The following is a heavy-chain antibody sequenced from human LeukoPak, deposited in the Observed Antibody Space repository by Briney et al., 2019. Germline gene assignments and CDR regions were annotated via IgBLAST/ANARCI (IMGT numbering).Heavy chain of an antibody. CDR3: AKYGYFPYYFDY. Sequence: GGSLRLSCAASGFTFSSSAMSWVRQAPGKGLEWVSAISGSGGSSYYADSVKGRFTISRDNSKNTLYLQMNSLRAEDTAVYYCAKYGYFPYYFDYWGQGTLVTVSS. V-gene: IGHV3-23*01. CDR2: ISGSGGSS. D-gene: IGHD2/OR15-2a*01. J-gene: IGHJ4*02. CDR1: GFTFSSSA.